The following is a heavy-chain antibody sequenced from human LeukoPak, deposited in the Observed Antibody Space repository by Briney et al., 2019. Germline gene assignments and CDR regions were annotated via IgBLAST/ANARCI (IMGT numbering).Heavy chain of an antibody. D-gene: IGHD6-13*01. Sequence: PGGSLRLSCAASGFTFSSYAMHWVRQAPGKGLEWVAVISYDGSNKYYADSVKGRFTISRDNSKNTLYLQMNSLRAEDTAVYYCARGRIAAAVYDAFDIWGRGTMVTVSS. CDR2: ISYDGSNK. CDR1: GFTFSSYA. CDR3: ARGRIAAAVYDAFDI. J-gene: IGHJ3*02. V-gene: IGHV3-30-3*01.